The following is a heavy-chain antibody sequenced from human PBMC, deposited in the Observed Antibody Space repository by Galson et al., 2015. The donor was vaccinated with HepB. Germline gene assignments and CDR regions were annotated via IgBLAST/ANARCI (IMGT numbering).Heavy chain of an antibody. CDR3: ARESIRERYDLDY. CDR2: IYSGGTT. D-gene: IGHD6-6*01. CDR1: GFTVSNNY. Sequence: SLRLSCAASGFTVSNNYISWVRQAPGKGLEWVPVIYSGGTTYYADSVKGRFTISRDNSKNTLYLQMNSLRAEDTAVYYCARESIRERYDLDYWGQGTLVTVSS. J-gene: IGHJ4*02. V-gene: IGHV3-66*02.